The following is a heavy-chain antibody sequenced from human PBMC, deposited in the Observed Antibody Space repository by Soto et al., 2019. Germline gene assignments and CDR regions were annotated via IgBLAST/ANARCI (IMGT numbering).Heavy chain of an antibody. CDR1: GGTFSSFA. CDR2: IIPIFGTT. CDR3: ARDRDHTYDY. V-gene: IGHV1-69*01. Sequence: QVQLVQSGAEVQKPGSSVKVSCKASGGTFSSFAISWVRQAPGQGLEWMGGIIPIFGTTNYAQKFQGRVTITADESTSTAYMEVTTLRSEYTAVYYCARDRDHTYDYWGQGTLVTVSS. J-gene: IGHJ4*02.